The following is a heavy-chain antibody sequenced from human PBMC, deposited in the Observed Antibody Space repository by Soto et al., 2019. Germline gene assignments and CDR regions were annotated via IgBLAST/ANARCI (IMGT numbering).Heavy chain of an antibody. J-gene: IGHJ5*02. Sequence: ASVKFSCKSSGVTFSSYAISWVRQAPGQGLEWMGGIIPIFGTANYAQKFQGRVTITADESTSTAYMELSSLRSEDTAVYYCAKYYDILTGSQPGGPWGQGTRGTV. CDR3: AKYYDILTGSQPGGP. CDR2: IIPIFGTA. V-gene: IGHV1-69*13. CDR1: GVTFSSYA. D-gene: IGHD3-9*01.